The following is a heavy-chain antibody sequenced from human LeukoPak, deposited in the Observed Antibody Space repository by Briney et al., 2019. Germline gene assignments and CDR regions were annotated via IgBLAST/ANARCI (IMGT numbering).Heavy chain of an antibody. CDR2: INPSSGGT. Sequence: ASVKVSCKASGYTFTVYYMQWVRQAPGQGLEWMGWINPSSGGTNYAQKFQGRVTMTRDTSISTVYMELSRLRSDDTAMYYCARDSSSGWSYSVYWGQGTQVTVSS. J-gene: IGHJ4*02. CDR3: ARDSSSGWSYSVY. V-gene: IGHV1-2*02. D-gene: IGHD6-19*01. CDR1: GYTFTVYY.